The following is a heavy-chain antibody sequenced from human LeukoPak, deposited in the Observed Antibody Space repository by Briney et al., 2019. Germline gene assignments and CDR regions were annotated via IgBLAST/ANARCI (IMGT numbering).Heavy chain of an antibody. D-gene: IGHD4-23*01. Sequence: ASVKVSCKVSGYTLTELSMHWVRQAPGQGLEWMGIINPSGGSTTYAQRFQGRVTMTRDTSTSTVYMEVSSLRSEDTAVYYCARTLYGGNSAVFNYWGQGTLVTVSS. V-gene: IGHV1-46*01. CDR2: INPSGGST. CDR3: ARTLYGGNSAVFNY. J-gene: IGHJ4*02. CDR1: GYTLTELS.